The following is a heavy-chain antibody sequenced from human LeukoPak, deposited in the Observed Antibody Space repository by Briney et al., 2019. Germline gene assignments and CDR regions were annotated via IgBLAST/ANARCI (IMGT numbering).Heavy chain of an antibody. Sequence: ASVKVPCKVSGYTLTELSMHWVRQAPGKGLEWMGGFDPEDGETIYAQKFQGGVTMTEDTSTDTAYMELSSLRSEDTAVYYCATARQRPYYFDYWGQGTLVTVSS. CDR2: FDPEDGET. CDR3: ATARQRPYYFDY. V-gene: IGHV1-24*01. CDR1: GYTLTELS. J-gene: IGHJ4*02.